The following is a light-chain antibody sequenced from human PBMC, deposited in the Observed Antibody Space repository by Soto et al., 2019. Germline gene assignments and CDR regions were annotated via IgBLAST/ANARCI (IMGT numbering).Light chain of an antibody. Sequence: DIQMTQSPSSLSASVGDRVTITCRASQSISSYVNWYQQKPGKAPKLLIYAASSLQSGVPSRFSGSGSGTDFTLTISSLQPEDFATYYYQQSYSTLRTFGQGTKVEIK. V-gene: IGKV1-39*01. J-gene: IGKJ1*01. CDR1: QSISSY. CDR2: AAS. CDR3: QQSYSTLRT.